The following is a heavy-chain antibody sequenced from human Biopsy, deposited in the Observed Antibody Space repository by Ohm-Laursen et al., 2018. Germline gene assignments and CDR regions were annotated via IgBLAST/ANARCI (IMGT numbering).Heavy chain of an antibody. CDR1: GFSVSSND. CDR3: ARDASKRAREGGMDV. V-gene: IGHV3-21*01. D-gene: IGHD6-6*01. CDR2: ISETSSHI. J-gene: IGHJ6*02. Sequence: SRTLSCSASGFSVSSNDMNWVCQAPGKGLEWISYISETSSHIYDAGSVRGRFTVARDIANNSLYLQLNSLRVEDTAVYYCARDASKRAREGGMDVWGQGTTVTVSS.